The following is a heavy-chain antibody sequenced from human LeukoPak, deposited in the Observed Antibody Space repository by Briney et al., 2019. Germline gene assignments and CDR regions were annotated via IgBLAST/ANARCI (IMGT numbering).Heavy chain of an antibody. CDR2: ISSSSSYI. Sequence: KPGGSLRLSCAASGFTFSSYSMNWVRQAPGKGLEWVSSISSSSSYIYYADSVKGRFTISRDNAKSSLYLQMDSLRAEDTAVYYCARDPYSGNYGAYYYNYMDVWGKGTTVTTSS. CDR3: ARDPYSGNYGAYYYNYMDV. D-gene: IGHD1-26*01. J-gene: IGHJ6*03. CDR1: GFTFSSYS. V-gene: IGHV3-21*01.